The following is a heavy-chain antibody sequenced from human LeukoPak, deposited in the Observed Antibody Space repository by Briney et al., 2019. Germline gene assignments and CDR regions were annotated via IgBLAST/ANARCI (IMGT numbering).Heavy chain of an antibody. D-gene: IGHD3-22*01. CDR1: GYTVTSYG. V-gene: IGHV1-18*01. Sequence: GASVKVSCKASGYTVTSYGISWVRQAPGQGLEWMGWISAYNGNTNYAQKLQGRVTMTTDTSTSTAYMELRSLRSDDTAVYYCARVPINMIVVVTAGDDAFDIWGQGTMVTVSS. CDR3: ARVPINMIVVVTAGDDAFDI. CDR2: ISAYNGNT. J-gene: IGHJ3*02.